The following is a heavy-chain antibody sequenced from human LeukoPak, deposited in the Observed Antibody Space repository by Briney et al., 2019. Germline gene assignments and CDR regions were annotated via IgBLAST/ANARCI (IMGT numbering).Heavy chain of an antibody. CDR1: GFTFSSHA. CDR2: ISSSSSYI. CDR3: AREVYYDFWSGYYTASGIVYGMDV. J-gene: IGHJ6*02. D-gene: IGHD3-3*01. V-gene: IGHV3-21*01. Sequence: GGSLRLSCAASGFTFSSHAMSWVRQAPGKGLEWVSSISSSSSYIYYADSVKGRFTISRDNAKNSLYLQMNSLRAEDTAVYYCAREVYYDFWSGYYTASGIVYGMDVWGQGTTVTVSS.